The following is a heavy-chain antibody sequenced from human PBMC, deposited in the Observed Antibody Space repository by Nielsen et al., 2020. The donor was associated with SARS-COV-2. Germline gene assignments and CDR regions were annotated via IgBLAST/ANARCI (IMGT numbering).Heavy chain of an antibody. CDR2: ISAYNGNT. D-gene: IGHD3-10*01. CDR3: ARDSPYGWGNVHYLYGMDV. Sequence: WVRQAPGQGLEWMGWISAYNGNTNYEQNFQGRVTMTTDRFTSTAYMELRSLSPDDTAVYYCARDSPYGWGNVHYLYGMDVWGQGTTVTVSS. V-gene: IGHV1-18*01. J-gene: IGHJ6*02.